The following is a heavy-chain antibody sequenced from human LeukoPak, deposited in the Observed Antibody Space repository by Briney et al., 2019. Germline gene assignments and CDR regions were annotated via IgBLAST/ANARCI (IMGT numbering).Heavy chain of an antibody. CDR3: ARGVVTFPLYYSDY. V-gene: IGHV3-53*01. CDR1: GFTVSSNY. Sequence: GGSLRLSCAASGFTVSSNYMSWVRQAPGKGMEWVSFIYSGGRTYYADSVQGRFTLSSDTSTNTMYLQMTCLRAEDTAVSYRARGVVTFPLYYSDYWGQGILVSVPS. J-gene: IGHJ4*02. CDR2: IYSGGRT. D-gene: IGHD2-21*02.